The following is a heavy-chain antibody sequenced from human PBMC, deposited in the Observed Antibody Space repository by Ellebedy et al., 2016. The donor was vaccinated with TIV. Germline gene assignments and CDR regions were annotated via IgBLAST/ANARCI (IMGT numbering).Heavy chain of an antibody. CDR1: GDYISRSNW. D-gene: IGHD3-10*01. V-gene: IGHV4-4*02. CDR2: IYHSGST. Sequence: GSLRLSCTVSGDYISRSNWWSWVRQPPEKGLEWIGSIYHSGSTYYNPSLKSRVTISVDTSKNQFSLRLSSVTAADTAVYYCARWFGELLYVRWFDPWGQGTLVTVSS. CDR3: ARWFGELLYVRWFDP. J-gene: IGHJ5*02.